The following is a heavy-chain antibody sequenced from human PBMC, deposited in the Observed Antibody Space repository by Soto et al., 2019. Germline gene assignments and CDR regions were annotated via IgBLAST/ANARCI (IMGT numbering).Heavy chain of an antibody. Sequence: PSETLSLTCTVSGGSISRSSYYWGWIRQPPGKGLEWIGSIYYSGSTYYNPSLQSRVTISVDTSTNQFSLKLSSVTAADTAVYFCARDYYYYYMDVWGKGTTVPVSS. V-gene: IGHV4-39*02. J-gene: IGHJ6*03. CDR2: IYYSGST. CDR3: ARDYYYYYMDV. CDR1: GGSISRSSYY.